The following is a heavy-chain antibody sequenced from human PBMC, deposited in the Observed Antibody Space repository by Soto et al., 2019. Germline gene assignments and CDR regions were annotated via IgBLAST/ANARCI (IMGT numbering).Heavy chain of an antibody. CDR1: GATFTKYT. Sequence: QVPLEQSGSEVKMPGSSVTVSCKAYGATFTKYTFNWVRQAPGQGLEWMGGIIPLFGSTNYAERFQGRLTVTTNESTGTAFMELSSLTSDDTAIYYCARDETVIRGVIKRGGGLDLWGQGTTVIVSS. CDR2: IIPLFGST. D-gene: IGHD3-10*01. J-gene: IGHJ6*02. V-gene: IGHV1-69*19. CDR3: ARDETVIRGVIKRGGGLDL.